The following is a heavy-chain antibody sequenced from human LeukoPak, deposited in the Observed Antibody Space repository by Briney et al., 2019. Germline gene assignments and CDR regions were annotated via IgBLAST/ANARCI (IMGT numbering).Heavy chain of an antibody. Sequence: PSETLSLTCTVSGGSISSYYWSWIRQPPGKGLEWIGYIYHSGYTNYNPSLKSRVTISVDTSKNQFSLKLSSVTAADTAVYYCARFSSIAAAFDYWGLGTLVTVSS. CDR2: IYHSGYT. J-gene: IGHJ4*02. V-gene: IGHV4-59*12. CDR1: GGSISSYY. CDR3: ARFSSIAAAFDY. D-gene: IGHD6-13*01.